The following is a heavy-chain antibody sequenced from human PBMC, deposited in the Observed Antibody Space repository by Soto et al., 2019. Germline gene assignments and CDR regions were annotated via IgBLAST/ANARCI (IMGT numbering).Heavy chain of an antibody. CDR1: GSTFSSYA. CDR2: ISGRGST. Sequence: EVQVLQSGGGLVQPGESLRLFCAASGSTFSSYAMSWVRQAPGKGQEWVAGISGRGSTNYGDSVKGRFAISRDDSKNTLYLAMNSFIAEGTAVYYRAKEKDTEYIWGSNLYASAYWGQGTLVTVAA. D-gene: IGHD3-16*02. J-gene: IGHJ4*02. CDR3: AKEKDTEYIWGSNLYASAY. V-gene: IGHV3-23*01.